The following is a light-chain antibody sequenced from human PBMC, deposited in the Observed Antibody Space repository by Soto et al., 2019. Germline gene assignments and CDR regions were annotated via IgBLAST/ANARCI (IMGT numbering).Light chain of an antibody. V-gene: IGKV3-20*01. Sequence: EIVLTQSPGTLSVSPGERAAISCKASQSVTSNYLAWYQQRPGQASRLLIYAANRRATGSPDRLTGSGSGTDFNLTISSLEPEDSALYYCQQYAGAPWTFGQGTRVEIK. CDR1: QSVTSNY. J-gene: IGKJ1*01. CDR2: AAN. CDR3: QQYAGAPWT.